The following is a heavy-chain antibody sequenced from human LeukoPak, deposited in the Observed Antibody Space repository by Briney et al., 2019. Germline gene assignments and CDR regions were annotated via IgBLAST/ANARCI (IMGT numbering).Heavy chain of an antibody. CDR3: AGDSTN. J-gene: IGHJ4*02. CDR1: GDSMSNGSYF. CDR2: IYTSGST. V-gene: IGHV4-61*02. Sequence: PSAPPSLIWNVSGDSMSNGSYFWSWSRQPAGKGLEWIGRIYTSGSTTYNPSLKSRVTMSVDTSKNQFSLDLSSVTAADAAVYYCAGDSTNWGQGTLVTVSS. D-gene: IGHD5/OR15-5a*01.